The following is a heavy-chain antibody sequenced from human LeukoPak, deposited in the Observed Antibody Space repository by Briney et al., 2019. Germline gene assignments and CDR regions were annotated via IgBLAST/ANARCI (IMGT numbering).Heavy chain of an antibody. Sequence: PSETLSLTCAVYGGSFSGYYWSWIRRPPGKGLEWIGEINHSGSTNYNPSLKSRVTISVDTSKNQFSLKLSSVTAADTAVYYCARGSYDFWSGYPIPNFDYWGQGTLVTVSS. CDR3: ARGSYDFWSGYPIPNFDY. J-gene: IGHJ4*02. CDR2: INHSGST. V-gene: IGHV4-34*01. CDR1: GGSFSGYY. D-gene: IGHD3-3*01.